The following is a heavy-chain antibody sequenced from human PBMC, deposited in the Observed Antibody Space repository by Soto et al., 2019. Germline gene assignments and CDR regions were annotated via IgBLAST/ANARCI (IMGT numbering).Heavy chain of an antibody. Sequence: PSETLSLTCTVSGGSISSYYWSWIRQPPGKGLEWIGYIYHSGRTNYNPSLKSRVSISVDKSTNYFSLKLRSVTAADTAVYYCARAKLHWFDPWGQGTLVTVSS. CDR1: GGSISSYY. CDR3: ARAKLHWFDP. J-gene: IGHJ5*02. CDR2: IYHSGRT. V-gene: IGHV4-59*12.